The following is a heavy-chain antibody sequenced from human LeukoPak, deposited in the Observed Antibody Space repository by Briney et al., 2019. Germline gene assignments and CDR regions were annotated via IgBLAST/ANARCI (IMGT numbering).Heavy chain of an antibody. CDR1: GGSISSSSYY. V-gene: IGHV4-39*01. CDR3: ARRVHSSGWYKEPFDY. Sequence: PSETLSLTCTVSGGSISSSSYYWGWIRQPPGQGLEWIGSIYYSGSTYYNPSLKSRVTISVDTSKNQFSLKLSSVTAADTAVYYCARRVHSSGWYKEPFDYWGQGTLVTVSS. CDR2: IYYSGST. J-gene: IGHJ4*02. D-gene: IGHD6-19*01.